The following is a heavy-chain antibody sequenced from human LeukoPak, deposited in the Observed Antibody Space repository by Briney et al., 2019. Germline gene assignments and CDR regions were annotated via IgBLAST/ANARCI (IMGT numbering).Heavy chain of an antibody. Sequence: ASVKVSCKASGYTFTSYAMHWVRQAPGQRLEWMGWINVGNGNTKYSQKFQGRVTITRDTSASTAYMELSSLRSEDTAVYYCAREAPPTMVRRVISWWFDPWGQGTLVTVSS. CDR3: AREAPPTMVRRVISWWFDP. D-gene: IGHD3-10*01. CDR1: GYTFTSYA. V-gene: IGHV1-3*01. CDR2: INVGNGNT. J-gene: IGHJ5*02.